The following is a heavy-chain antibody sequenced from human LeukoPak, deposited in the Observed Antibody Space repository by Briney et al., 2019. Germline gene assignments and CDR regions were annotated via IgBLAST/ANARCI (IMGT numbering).Heavy chain of an antibody. Sequence: ASVKVSCKASGYTFTSYYMHWVRQAPGQGLEWMGLINPSDGTTNYAQKFQDRVTMTRDMSTTTIYMELSSLKSDDTAVYYCARDNSMHERGWWFDPWGQGTLVTVSS. CDR1: GYTFTSYY. CDR3: ARDNSMHERGWWFDP. D-gene: IGHD1-1*01. V-gene: IGHV1-46*01. CDR2: INPSDGTT. J-gene: IGHJ5*02.